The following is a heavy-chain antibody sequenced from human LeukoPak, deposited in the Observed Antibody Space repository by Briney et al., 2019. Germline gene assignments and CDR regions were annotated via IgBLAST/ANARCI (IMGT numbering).Heavy chain of an antibody. V-gene: IGHV3-7*01. J-gene: IGHJ4*02. CDR1: GFTFTKHW. CDR3: ARPRDGYNLLDY. CDR2: IREDGSEK. Sequence: GGSLRLSCAATGFTFTKHWMSWVRQTIGKGLECVAKIREDGSEKHYVDSVKGRFTISRDNARNSLYLQMNNLRVEDTAVYYCARPRDGYNLLDYWGQGTLVTVSS. D-gene: IGHD5-24*01.